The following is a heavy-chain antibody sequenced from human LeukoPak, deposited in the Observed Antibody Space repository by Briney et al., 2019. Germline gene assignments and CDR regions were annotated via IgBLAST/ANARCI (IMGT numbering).Heavy chain of an antibody. Sequence: PGGSLRLSCAASGFTFSSYSMNWVRQAPGRGLEWVGRIKRKGDDGTIDYAAPVKGRLSISRDDSKNTLYLQMNSLKSEDTAVYYCTAGTGRSDFDYWGQGTLVTVSS. D-gene: IGHD3/OR15-3a*01. CDR2: IKRKGDDGTI. CDR1: GFTFSSYS. V-gene: IGHV3-15*01. J-gene: IGHJ4*02. CDR3: TAGTGRSDFDY.